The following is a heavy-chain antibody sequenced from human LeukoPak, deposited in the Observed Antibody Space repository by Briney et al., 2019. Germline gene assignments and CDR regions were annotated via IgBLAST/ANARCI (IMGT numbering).Heavy chain of an antibody. J-gene: IGHJ4*02. CDR2: INPNSGGT. V-gene: IGHV1-2*02. D-gene: IGHD3-22*01. Sequence: ASVKVSCKASGYTFTGYYMHWVRQAPGQGLEWMGRINPNSGGTNYAQKFQGRVTMTRDTSISTACMELSRLRSDDTAVYYCARVGSSVYYFYGWGQGTLVTVSS. CDR3: ARVGSSVYYFYG. CDR1: GYTFTGYY.